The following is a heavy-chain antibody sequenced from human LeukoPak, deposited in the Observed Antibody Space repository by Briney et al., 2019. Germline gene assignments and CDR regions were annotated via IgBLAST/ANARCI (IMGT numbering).Heavy chain of an antibody. CDR1: GFTFSSDA. CDR2: ISGSGGST. Sequence: GGSLRLSCAASGFTFSSDAMSWVRQAPGKGLEWVSGISGSGGSTYYADSVKGRFTISRDNSKNTLYLQMNSLRGEDTAVYHCAKDGYSSGWSLDYWGQGTLVTVSS. V-gene: IGHV3-23*01. D-gene: IGHD6-19*01. CDR3: AKDGYSSGWSLDY. J-gene: IGHJ4*02.